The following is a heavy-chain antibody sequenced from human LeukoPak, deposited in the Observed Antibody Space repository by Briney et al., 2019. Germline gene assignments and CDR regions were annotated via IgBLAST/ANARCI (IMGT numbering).Heavy chain of an antibody. J-gene: IGHJ4*02. CDR3: ASEFPHRLELEYFDY. CDR2: INPSGGST. V-gene: IGHV1-46*01. CDR1: GYTFTSYY. D-gene: IGHD1-7*01. Sequence: ASVKVSCKASGYTFTSYYMHWVRQAPGQGLEWMGIINPSGGSTSYAQKFQGRVTMTRDTSTSTVYMELSSLRSEDTAVYYCASEFPHRLELEYFDYWGQGTLVTVSS.